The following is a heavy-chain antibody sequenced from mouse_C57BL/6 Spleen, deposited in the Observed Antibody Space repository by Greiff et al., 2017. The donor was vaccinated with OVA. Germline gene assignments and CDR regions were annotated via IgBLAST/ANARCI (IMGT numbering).Heavy chain of an antibody. CDR3: ARRADDYDRFDY. CDR1: GYTFTSYW. CDR2: IHPNSGST. Sequence: VQLKQPGAELVKPGASVKLSCKASGYTFTSYWMHWVKQRPGQGLEWIGMIHPNSGSTNYNEKFKSKATLTVDKSSSTAYMQLSSLTSEDSAVYYCARRADDYDRFDYWGQGTTLTVSS. J-gene: IGHJ2*01. D-gene: IGHD2-4*01. V-gene: IGHV1-64*01.